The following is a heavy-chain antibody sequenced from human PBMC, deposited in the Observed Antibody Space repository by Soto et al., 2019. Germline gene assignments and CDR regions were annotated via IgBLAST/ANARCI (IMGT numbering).Heavy chain of an antibody. CDR2: ISYDGSNK. V-gene: IGHV3-30*18. CDR3: AKGRSGWAFDY. J-gene: IGHJ4*02. Sequence: QVQLVESGGGVVQPGRSLRLSCAASGFTFSSYGMHWVRQAPGKGLEWVAVISYDGSNKYYADSVKGRFTISRDNSKNTLYLQINSLRAEDTAVYYCAKGRSGWAFDYWGQGTLVTVSS. D-gene: IGHD6-19*01. CDR1: GFTFSSYG.